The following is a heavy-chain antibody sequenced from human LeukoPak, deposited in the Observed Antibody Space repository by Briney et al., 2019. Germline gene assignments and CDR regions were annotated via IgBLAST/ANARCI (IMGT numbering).Heavy chain of an antibody. Sequence: QTGGSLRLSCAASGFTFSDYWMSWVRQAPGQGLEWVAKINQDGREQHFVDSVKGRFTISRDNAKNSLFLQMDSLRAEDTAVYYCTGGALGYWGQGALVTVSS. CDR1: GFTFSDYW. CDR2: INQDGREQ. J-gene: IGHJ4*02. CDR3: TGGALGY. V-gene: IGHV3-7*04.